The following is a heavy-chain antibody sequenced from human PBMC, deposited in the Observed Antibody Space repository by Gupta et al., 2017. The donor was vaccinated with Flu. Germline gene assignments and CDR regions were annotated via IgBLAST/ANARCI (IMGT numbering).Heavy chain of an antibody. J-gene: IGHJ4*02. CDR2: INHSGST. Sequence: QVQLQQWGAGLLKPSETLSLTCAVYGGSFSGYYWSWIRQPPGKGLEWIGEINHSGSTNYNPSLKSRVTISVDTSKNQFSLKLSSVTAADTAVYYCARVVGYRGPFDYWGQGTLVTVSS. CDR1: GGSFSGYY. D-gene: IGHD1-26*01. V-gene: IGHV4-34*01. CDR3: ARVVGYRGPFDY.